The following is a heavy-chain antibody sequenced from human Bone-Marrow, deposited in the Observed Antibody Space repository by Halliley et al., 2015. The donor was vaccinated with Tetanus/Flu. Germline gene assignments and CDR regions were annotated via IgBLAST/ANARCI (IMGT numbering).Heavy chain of an antibody. D-gene: IGHD4-17*01. CDR2: ISNSGSP. V-gene: IGHV4-59*01. Sequence: EWIGYISNSGSPNYNPPLASRVPISADTSRHQFSRKLSSVTAADTAVYYCAAAYGDYDTLDYWGQGTLVTVSS. J-gene: IGHJ4*02. CDR3: AAAYGDYDTLDY.